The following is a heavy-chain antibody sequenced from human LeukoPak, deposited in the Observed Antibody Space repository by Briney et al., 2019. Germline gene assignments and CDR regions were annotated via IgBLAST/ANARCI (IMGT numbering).Heavy chain of an antibody. CDR3: AKIMTHDQYYWYGMDV. CDR2: ISNSGDRT. CDR1: GIAFSSYH. Sequence: GGSLRLSCAASGIAFSSYHMTWVRLSPGKEVECICSISNSGDRTYYTDSVKGRFTISRDNSKNTLYLQMNSLRAEDSAIYYCAKIMTHDQYYWYGMDVWGQGTTVTVSS. V-gene: IGHV3-23*01. D-gene: IGHD2/OR15-2a*01. J-gene: IGHJ6*02.